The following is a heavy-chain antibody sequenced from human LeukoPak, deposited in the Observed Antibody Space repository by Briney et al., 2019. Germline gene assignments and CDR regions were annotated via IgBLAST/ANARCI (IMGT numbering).Heavy chain of an antibody. V-gene: IGHV4-59*08. D-gene: IGHD1-26*01. CDR1: GGSISSYY. CDR2: IYYSGST. J-gene: IGHJ3*02. CDR3: ARREWELHNAFDI. Sequence: SETLSLTCTVSGGSISSYYWSWIRQPPGKGLEWIGYIYYSGSTNYNPSLKSRVTISVDTSKNQFSLNLSSVTAADTAVYYCARREWELHNAFDIWGQGTMVTVSS.